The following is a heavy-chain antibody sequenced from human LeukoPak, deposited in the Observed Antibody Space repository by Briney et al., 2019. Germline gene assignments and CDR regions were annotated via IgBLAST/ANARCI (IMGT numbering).Heavy chain of an antibody. CDR2: IRYDGSNK. CDR3: AKDDIWFGELSQLDY. CDR1: GFTFSSYG. V-gene: IGHV3-30*02. J-gene: IGHJ4*02. D-gene: IGHD3-10*01. Sequence: GGSLRLSCAASGFTFSSYGMHWVRQAPGKGLEWVAFIRYDGSNKYYADSVKGRFTISRDNSKNTLYLQMNSLRAEDTAVYYCAKDDIWFGELSQLDYWGQGTLVTVSS.